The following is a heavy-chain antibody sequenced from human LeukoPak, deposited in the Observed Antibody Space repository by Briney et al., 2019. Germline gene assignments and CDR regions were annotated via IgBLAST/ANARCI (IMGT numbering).Heavy chain of an antibody. CDR2: INPDGTKT. CDR1: GFTFSNFW. J-gene: IGHJ5*02. CDR3: ATAPAAADSS. V-gene: IGHV3-7*01. D-gene: IGHD6-13*01. Sequence: PGGSLRLSCAASGFTFSNFWMTWVPQSTGEGLEWVANINPDGTKTTYVDSVKGRFTISRDNAKNSLFLHMSSLRAEDTAMYYCATAPAAADSSWGQGTLVAVSS.